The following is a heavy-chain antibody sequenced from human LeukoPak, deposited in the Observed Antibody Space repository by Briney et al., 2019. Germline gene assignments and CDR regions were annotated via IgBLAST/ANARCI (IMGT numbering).Heavy chain of an antibody. CDR1: GGTFSSYA. Sequence: ASVKVSCKASGGTFSSYAISWVRQAPGQGLEWMGGIIPIFGTANYAQKLQGRVTITADESTSTAYMELSSLRSEDTAVYYCARDPNPGDYMDVWGKGTTVTVSS. CDR2: IIPIFGTA. CDR3: ARDPNPGDYMDV. D-gene: IGHD1-1*01. V-gene: IGHV1-69*13. J-gene: IGHJ6*03.